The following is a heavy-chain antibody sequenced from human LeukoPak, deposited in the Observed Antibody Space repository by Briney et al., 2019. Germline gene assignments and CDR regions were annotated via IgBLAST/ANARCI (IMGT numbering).Heavy chain of an antibody. CDR3: ARDANYGSGSYNWYFDL. Sequence: PGGSLRLSCAASGFTFYDYGMSWVRQAPGKGLEWVSGINWNGGSTVYADSVKGRFTISRDNAKNSLYLQMNSLRAEDTALYYCARDANYGSGSYNWYFDLWGRGTLVTVSS. CDR1: GFTFYDYG. J-gene: IGHJ2*01. CDR2: INWNGGST. V-gene: IGHV3-20*04. D-gene: IGHD3-10*01.